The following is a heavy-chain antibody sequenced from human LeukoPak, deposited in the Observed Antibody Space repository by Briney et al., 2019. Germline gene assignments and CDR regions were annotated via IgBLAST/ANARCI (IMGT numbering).Heavy chain of an antibody. CDR2: ISSSGSTI. CDR1: GFTFSDYY. J-gene: IGHJ4*02. D-gene: IGHD2-2*01. V-gene: IGHV3-11*01. CDR3: ARVGYCSSTSCYRLVYFDY. Sequence: GGSLRLSCAASGFTFSDYYMSWLRQAPGKGLEGVSYISSSGSTIYYADSVKGRFTISRDNAKNSLYLQMNSLRAEDTAVYYCARVGYCSSTSCYRLVYFDYWGQGTLVTVSS.